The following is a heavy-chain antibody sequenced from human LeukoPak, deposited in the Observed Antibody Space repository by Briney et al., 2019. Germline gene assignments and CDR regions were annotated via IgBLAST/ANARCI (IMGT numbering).Heavy chain of an antibody. CDR1: GFTFRDFA. J-gene: IGHJ6*03. V-gene: IGHV3-30*04. Sequence: PGGSLRLSCAASGFTFRDFAMHWVRQAPGKGLEWVALMTYDGSRITYADSVKGRFTISRDNFRNTLHLEMSSLRTDDTAVYYCARDGVVGSRYNHYYHMDVWGKASTVTVSS. D-gene: IGHD2-21*01. CDR3: ARDGVVGSRYNHYYHMDV. CDR2: MTYDGSRI.